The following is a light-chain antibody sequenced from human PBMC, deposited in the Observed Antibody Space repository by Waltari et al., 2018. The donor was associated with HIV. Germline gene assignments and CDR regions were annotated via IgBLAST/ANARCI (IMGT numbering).Light chain of an antibody. CDR1: TINYNS. V-gene: IGLV2-14*03. J-gene: IGLJ2*01. CDR3: SSYTASGSVI. Sequence: QSALTQPASVSGSPGQSVTISCTGPTINYNSVSWYQQHPAKAPKLIIFEGTYRPSGVSNRFSGSKSGNTASLTISGLQGEDEAHYYCSSYTASGSVIFGGGTNLTV. CDR2: EGT.